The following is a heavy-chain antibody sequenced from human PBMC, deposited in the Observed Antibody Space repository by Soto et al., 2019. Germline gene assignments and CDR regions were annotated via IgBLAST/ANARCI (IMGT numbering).Heavy chain of an antibody. D-gene: IGHD1-7*01. CDR2: IIPIFGTA. Sequence: SVKVSCKASGGTFSSYAISWVRQAPGQGXEWMGGIIPIFGTANYAQKFQGRVTITADESTSTAYMELSSLRSEDTAVYYCARDWYNWNYGSQYNWFDPWGQGTLVTVSS. J-gene: IGHJ5*02. V-gene: IGHV1-69*13. CDR3: ARDWYNWNYGSQYNWFDP. CDR1: GGTFSSYA.